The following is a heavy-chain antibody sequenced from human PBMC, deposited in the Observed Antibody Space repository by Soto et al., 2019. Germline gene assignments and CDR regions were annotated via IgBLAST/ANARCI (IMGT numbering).Heavy chain of an antibody. CDR2: INPDNGNT. Sequence: DSVEVSSKASGYAFTRYNINLVRQAPGQSLEWMGWINPDNGNTKSSQKFQDRVIITRDTSASTAYMDLSSLRSEDTAVYYCARGIATGQLDPWGQGTLVTVSS. CDR3: ARGIATGQLDP. V-gene: IGHV1-3*01. CDR1: GYAFTRYN. J-gene: IGHJ5*02. D-gene: IGHD2-15*01.